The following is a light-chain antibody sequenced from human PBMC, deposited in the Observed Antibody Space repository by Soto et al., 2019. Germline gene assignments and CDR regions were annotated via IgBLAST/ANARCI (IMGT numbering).Light chain of an antibody. J-gene: IGKJ3*01. Sequence: DIVLTQSPGTVSLSPGERATLSCRASQSLSSNYLAWYQQKPGQAPRLLIYGASNRATGIPDRFSGSGSGTDFTLTISRLDPEDFAIYYCQQYGTSLFTFGPGTKVDIK. CDR1: QSLSSNY. CDR3: QQYGTSLFT. CDR2: GAS. V-gene: IGKV3-20*01.